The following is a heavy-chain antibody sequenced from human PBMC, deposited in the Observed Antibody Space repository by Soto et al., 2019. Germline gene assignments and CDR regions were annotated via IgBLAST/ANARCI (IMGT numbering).Heavy chain of an antibody. V-gene: IGHV1-18*01. CDR1: GDTFSSFG. Sequence: ASVKVSCKASGDTFSSFGFSWVRQAPGQGLEWLGWVSAYNGNTHYAQKVRDRVTLTTDTSTNTAYMELRSLTPDDTAVYYCARDQESITDRILQYWGQGTRVTVSS. J-gene: IGHJ4*02. D-gene: IGHD3-10*01. CDR3: ARDQESITDRILQY. CDR2: VSAYNGNT.